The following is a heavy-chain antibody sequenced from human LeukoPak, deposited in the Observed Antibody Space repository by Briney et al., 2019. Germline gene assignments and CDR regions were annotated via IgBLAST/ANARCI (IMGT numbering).Heavy chain of an antibody. CDR2: ISGSGIST. V-gene: IGHV3-23*01. CDR1: GFTFSSYA. CDR3: VKGDNNILTGYYNSFDY. D-gene: IGHD3-9*01. J-gene: IGHJ4*02. Sequence: GGSLRLSCAASGFTFSSYAMSWVRQAPGKGLEWVSAISGSGISTYYADSVKGRFTTSRDNSRNTLYLQMNSLRAEDMALYYCVKGDNNILTGYYNSFDYWGQGTLVTVSS.